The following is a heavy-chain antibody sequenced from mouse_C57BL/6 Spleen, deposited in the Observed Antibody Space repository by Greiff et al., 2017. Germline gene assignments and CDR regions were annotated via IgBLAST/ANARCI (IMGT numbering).Heavy chain of an antibody. CDR2: IDPENGDT. CDR1: GFNIKDDY. V-gene: IGHV14-4*01. J-gene: IGHJ2*01. D-gene: IGHD1-1*01. CDR3: TTGDYGSSYGFDY. Sequence: EVQVVESGAELVRPGASVKLSCTASGFNIKDDYMHWVKQRPEQGLEWIGWIDPENGDTEYASKFQGKATITADTSSNTAYLQLSSLTSEDTAVYYCTTGDYGSSYGFDYWGQGTTLTVSS.